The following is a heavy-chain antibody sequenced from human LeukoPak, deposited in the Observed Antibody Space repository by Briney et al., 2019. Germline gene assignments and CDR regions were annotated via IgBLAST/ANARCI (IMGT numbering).Heavy chain of an antibody. CDR1: GYTFTGYY. J-gene: IGHJ5*02. CDR2: INPNSGGT. Sequence: ASVKVSCKASGYTFTGYYMHWVRQAPGQGLEWMGWINPNSGGTNYAQKFQGRVTMTRDTSISTAYMELSRPRSDDTAVYYCARDVLLWFGEYRFDPWGQGTLVTVSS. CDR3: ARDVLLWFGEYRFDP. D-gene: IGHD3-10*01. V-gene: IGHV1-2*02.